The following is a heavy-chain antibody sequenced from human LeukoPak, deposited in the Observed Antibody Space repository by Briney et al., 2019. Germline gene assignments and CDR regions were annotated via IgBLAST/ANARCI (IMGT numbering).Heavy chain of an antibody. CDR2: IYTSGST. V-gene: IGHV4-4*07. D-gene: IGHD1-14*01. J-gene: IGHJ6*03. Sequence: PSETLSLTCTVSGGSISSYYWSWIRQPAGKGLEWIGRIYTSGSTNYNPSLKSRVTISVDTSKNQFSLKLSSLTAADTAVYYCARETTSKTSPAPYYYYYYMDVWGKGTTVTVSS. CDR3: ARETTSKTSPAPYYYYYYMDV. CDR1: GGSISSYY.